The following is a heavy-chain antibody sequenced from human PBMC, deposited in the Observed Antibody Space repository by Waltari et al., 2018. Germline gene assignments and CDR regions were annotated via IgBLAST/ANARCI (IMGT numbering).Heavy chain of an antibody. CDR2: VNNDESDT. D-gene: IGHD3-16*01. V-gene: IGHV3-74*03. CDR1: GFTLRSYW. J-gene: IGHJ4*02. Sequence: EVQLVESGGGLVQPGGALRLPCAASGFTLRSYWMHWVRQAPGKGLVWVSRVNNDESDTTYADSVKGRFTISRDNAKNTLYLEMNSLRAEDTAVYYCARDNGLSFDYWGQGTLVTVSS. CDR3: ARDNGLSFDY.